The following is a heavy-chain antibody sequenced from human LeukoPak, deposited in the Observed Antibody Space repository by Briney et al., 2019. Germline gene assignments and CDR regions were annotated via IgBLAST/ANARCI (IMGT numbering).Heavy chain of an antibody. J-gene: IGHJ4*02. CDR3: ARGRSSSWYGGVFFDY. D-gene: IGHD6-13*01. CDR1: GGSFSGYY. Sequence: SETLSLTCAVYGGSFSGYYWSWIRQPPGKGLEWIGEINHSGSTNYNPSLKSRVTISVVTSKNQFSLKLSSVTAADTAVYYCARGRSSSWYGGVFFDYWGQGTLVTVSS. CDR2: INHSGST. V-gene: IGHV4-34*01.